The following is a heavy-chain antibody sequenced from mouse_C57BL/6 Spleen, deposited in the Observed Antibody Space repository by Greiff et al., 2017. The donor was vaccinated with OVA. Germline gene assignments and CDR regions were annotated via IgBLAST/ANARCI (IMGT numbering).Heavy chain of an antibody. D-gene: IGHD1-1*01. CDR2: IDPSDSET. CDR1: GYTFTSYW. J-gene: IGHJ3*01. Sequence: QQSCKASGYTFTSYWMPWVKQRPIQGLEWIGNIDPSDSETHYNQKFKDKATLTVDKSSSTAYMQLSSLTSEDSAVYYCARDYYGMAYWGQGTLVTVSA. V-gene: IGHV1-52*01. CDR3: ARDYYGMAY.